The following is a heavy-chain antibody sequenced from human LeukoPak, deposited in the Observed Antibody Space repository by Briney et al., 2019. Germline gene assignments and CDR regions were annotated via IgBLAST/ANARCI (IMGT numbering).Heavy chain of an antibody. CDR2: VSSDGDYR. CDR3: AREISSGWYLVDY. J-gene: IGHJ4*02. CDR1: GFTFSSYY. V-gene: IGHV3-21*01. Sequence: GGSLRLSCAASGFTFSSYYMSWVRQAPGKGLEWVSSVSSDGDYRYYADSLRGRFTISRDNAENSLFLQMNSLRTGDTAVYYCAREISSGWYLVDYWGQGALVTVSS. D-gene: IGHD6-19*01.